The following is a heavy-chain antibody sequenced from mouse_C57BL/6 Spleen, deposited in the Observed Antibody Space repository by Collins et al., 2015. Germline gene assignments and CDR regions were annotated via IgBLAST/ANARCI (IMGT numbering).Heavy chain of an antibody. CDR3: ARWKSSYFDY. J-gene: IGHJ2*01. V-gene: IGHV1-18*01. D-gene: IGHD1-3*01. Sequence: MDWVKQSHGKSLEWIGDINPNNGGTIYNQKFKGKATLTVDKSSSTAYMELRSLTSEDTAVYYCARWKSSYFDYWGQGTTLTVSS. CDR2: INPNNGGT.